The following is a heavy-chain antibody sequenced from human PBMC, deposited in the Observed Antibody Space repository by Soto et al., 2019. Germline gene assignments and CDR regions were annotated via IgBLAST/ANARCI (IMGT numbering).Heavy chain of an antibody. CDR2: IKSKTDGGTT. D-gene: IGHD3-22*01. V-gene: IGHV3-15*01. CDR3: TTGMYYYDSSGYYYAEYFQH. CDR1: GFTFSNAW. Sequence: GSLRLSCAASGFTFSNAWMSWVRQAPGKGLEWVGRIKSKTDGGTTDYAAPVKGRFTISRDDSKNTLYLQINSLKTDYTSVYYCTTGMYYYDSSGYYYAEYFQHWGQGTLVTVSS. J-gene: IGHJ1*01.